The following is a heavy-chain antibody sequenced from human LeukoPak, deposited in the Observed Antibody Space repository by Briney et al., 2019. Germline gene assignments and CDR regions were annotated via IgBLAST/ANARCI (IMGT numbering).Heavy chain of an antibody. CDR3: ARDRYYYDTSGYYSTFDT. J-gene: IGHJ3*02. V-gene: IGHV4-34*01. CDR1: RFTFSTYW. Sequence: GSLRLSCAASRFTFSTYWMHWVRQPPGKGLEWIGEINHSGSTNYNPSLKSRVTISVDTSKNQFSLKLSSVTAADTAVYYCARDRYYYDTSGYYSTFDTWGQGTMVTVSS. D-gene: IGHD3-22*01. CDR2: INHSGST.